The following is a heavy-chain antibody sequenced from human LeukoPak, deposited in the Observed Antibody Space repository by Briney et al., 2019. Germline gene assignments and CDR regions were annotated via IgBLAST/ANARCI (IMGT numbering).Heavy chain of an antibody. CDR2: MNPNSGNT. CDR1: GYTFTSYG. Sequence: ASVKVSCKASGYTFTSYGISWVRQAPGQGLEWMGWMNPNSGNTGFAQKFQGRVTMTRNTSISTAYMELSSLTSEDTAVYYCARTLEWEVLGDYWGQGTLVTVSS. CDR3: ARTLEWEVLGDY. D-gene: IGHD1-26*01. V-gene: IGHV1-8*02. J-gene: IGHJ4*02.